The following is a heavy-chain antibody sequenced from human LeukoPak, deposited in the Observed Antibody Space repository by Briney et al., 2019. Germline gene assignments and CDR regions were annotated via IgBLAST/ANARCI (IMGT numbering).Heavy chain of an antibody. Sequence: SETLSLTCTVSGGSISSSSYYWGWIRQPPGKGLEWIGSIYYSGSTYYNPSLKSRVTISVDTSKNQFSLKLSSVTAADTAVYYCARETTYYYGSGSYSATNWFDPWGQGTLVTVSS. CDR1: GGSISSSSYY. CDR3: ARETTYYYGSGSYSATNWFDP. D-gene: IGHD3-10*01. J-gene: IGHJ5*02. CDR2: IYYSGST. V-gene: IGHV4-39*07.